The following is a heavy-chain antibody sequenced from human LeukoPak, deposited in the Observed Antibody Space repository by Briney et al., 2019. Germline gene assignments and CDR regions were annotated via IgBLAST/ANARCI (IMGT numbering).Heavy chain of an antibody. Sequence: SETLSLTCTVSGGSISRYYWSWIRQPAGKGLEWIGRIYPSGSTNYNPSLKSRVTMSVDTSKNQFSLRLSSVTAADTAVYYCAREVESQGRSLDIWGQGTMVTVSS. J-gene: IGHJ3*02. V-gene: IGHV4-4*07. CDR2: IYPSGST. CDR3: AREVESQGRSLDI. CDR1: GGSISRYY. D-gene: IGHD3-3*01.